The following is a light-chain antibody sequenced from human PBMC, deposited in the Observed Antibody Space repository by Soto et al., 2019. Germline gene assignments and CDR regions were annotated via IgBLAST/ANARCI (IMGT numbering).Light chain of an antibody. CDR2: GAS. Sequence: EIVLTQSSASLSVSPGERATLSCRASQSVSGNLAWYQQKPGQAPRLLLYGASTRATGIPARFSGSGFGTEFTLTISSLQSEDFAVYYCQQYSNWPRTFGGGTKVDNK. CDR3: QQYSNWPRT. CDR1: QSVSGN. J-gene: IGKJ4*01. V-gene: IGKV3-15*01.